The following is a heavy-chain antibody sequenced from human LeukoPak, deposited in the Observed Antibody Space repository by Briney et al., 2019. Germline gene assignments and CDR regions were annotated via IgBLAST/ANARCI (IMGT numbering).Heavy chain of an antibody. D-gene: IGHD1-26*01. CDR1: GFTFEDYT. Sequence: GGSLRLSCAASGFTFEDYTIHWVRQAPGKGLEWVSLISWDDHTTNYADSVKGRFTISRDNSKSSLYLQMNSLRTEDTALYYCANGIPLRHWGQGTLVTVSS. J-gene: IGHJ4*02. CDR2: ISWDDHTT. V-gene: IGHV3-43*01. CDR3: ANGIPLRH.